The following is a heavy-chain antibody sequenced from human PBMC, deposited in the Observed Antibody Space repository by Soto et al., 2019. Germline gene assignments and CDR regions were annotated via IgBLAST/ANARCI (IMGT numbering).Heavy chain of an antibody. CDR3: TTDRYYYDSSGFLLDP. V-gene: IGHV3-15*01. D-gene: IGHD3-22*01. CDR2: IKSKTDGGTT. CDR1: GFTFSNAW. J-gene: IGHJ5*02. Sequence: EVQLVESGGGLVKPGGSLRLSCAASGFTFSNAWMSWVRQAPGKGLEWVGRIKSKTDGGTTDYAAPVKGRFTISRDDSNNTLYLQMNSLKTEDTAVYYCTTDRYYYDSSGFLLDPWGQGTLVTVSS.